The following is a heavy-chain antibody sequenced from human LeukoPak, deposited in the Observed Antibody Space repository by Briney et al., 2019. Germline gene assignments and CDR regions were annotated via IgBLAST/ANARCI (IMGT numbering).Heavy chain of an antibody. D-gene: IGHD3-22*01. J-gene: IGHJ3*02. CDR3: AKDLSSGKYYYDSSGYAFDI. Sequence: GRSLRLSCAASGFTFSSYGMHWVRQAPGKGLEWVAVISYDGSNKYYADPVKGRFTISRDNSKNTLYLQMNSLRAEDTAVYYCAKDLSSGKYYYDSSGYAFDIWGQGTMVTVSS. CDR1: GFTFSSYG. CDR2: ISYDGSNK. V-gene: IGHV3-30*18.